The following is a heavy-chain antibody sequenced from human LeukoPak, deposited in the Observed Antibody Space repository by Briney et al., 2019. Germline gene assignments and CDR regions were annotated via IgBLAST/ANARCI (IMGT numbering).Heavy chain of an antibody. J-gene: IGHJ5*02. CDR2: INPSGGST. CDR3: ARAGGIVVVPAEAEFDP. D-gene: IGHD2-2*01. V-gene: IGHV1-46*01. CDR1: GYTFTSYY. Sequence: ASVKVSCKASGYTFTSYYMHWVRQHPGQGLEWMGIINPSGGSTSYAQKFQGRVTMTRDMSTSTVYMELSSLRSEDTAVYYCARAGGIVVVPAEAEFDPWGQGTLVTVSS.